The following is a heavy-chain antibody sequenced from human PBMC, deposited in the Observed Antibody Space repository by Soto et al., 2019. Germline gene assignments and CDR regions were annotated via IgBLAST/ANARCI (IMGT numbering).Heavy chain of an antibody. J-gene: IGHJ4*02. CDR1: GFTFSSYG. CDR2: ISYDGSNK. Sequence: GGSLRLSCAASGFTFSSYGMHWVRQAPGKGLEWVAVISYDGSNKYYADSVKGRFTISRDNSKNTLYLQMNSLRAEDTAVYYCAKDLRSGYDPTPESLWGQGTLVTVSS. D-gene: IGHD5-12*01. CDR3: AKDLRSGYDPTPESL. V-gene: IGHV3-30*18.